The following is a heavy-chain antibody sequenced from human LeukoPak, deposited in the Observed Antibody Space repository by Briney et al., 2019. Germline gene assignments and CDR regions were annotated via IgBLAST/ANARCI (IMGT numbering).Heavy chain of an antibody. CDR2: ISGSGGST. CDR3: AKDRGGYYGSGSTY. CDR1: GFTFTTSA. J-gene: IGHJ4*02. Sequence: GGSLRLSCAASGFTFTTSAMNWVRQAPGKGLEWVSAISGSGGSTYYADSVKGRFTISRDNSKNTLYLQMNSLRAEDTAVYYCAKDRGGYYGSGSTYWGQGTLVTVSS. D-gene: IGHD3-10*01. V-gene: IGHV3-23*01.